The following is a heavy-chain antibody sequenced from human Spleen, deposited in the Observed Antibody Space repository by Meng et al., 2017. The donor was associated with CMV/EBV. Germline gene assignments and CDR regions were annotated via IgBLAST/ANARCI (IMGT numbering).Heavy chain of an antibody. CDR3: ARGRQRVYDSSGYYSY. V-gene: IGHV4-34*01. J-gene: IGHJ4*02. CDR1: GGSVSGYY. CDR2: INHSGST. D-gene: IGHD3-22*01. Sequence: YGGSVSGYYWSWIRQPPGKGLEWIGEINHSGSTNYNPSLKSRVTISVDTSKNQFSLKLSSVTAADTAVYYCARGRQRVYDSSGYYSYWGQGTLVTVSS.